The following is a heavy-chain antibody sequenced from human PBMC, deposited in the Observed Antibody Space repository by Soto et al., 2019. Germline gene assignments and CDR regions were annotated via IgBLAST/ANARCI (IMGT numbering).Heavy chain of an antibody. Sequence: EEQLLLSGGGLIPPGGSLRLSCAASGFTFIDYSMAWVRQTPERGLEWVSGMSIGDEKAFYADSVKGRFTVSRDRSKNTVDHQMNSLRAGDTAMYYCARWNGYGDSWGQGTLVTVPS. CDR2: MSIGDEKA. CDR3: ARWNGYGDS. J-gene: IGHJ5*01. D-gene: IGHD1-1*01. V-gene: IGHV3-23*01. CDR1: GFTFIDYS.